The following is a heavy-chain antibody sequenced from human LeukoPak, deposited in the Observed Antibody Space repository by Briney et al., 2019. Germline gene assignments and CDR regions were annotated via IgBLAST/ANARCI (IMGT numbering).Heavy chain of an antibody. CDR2: IYYSGST. CDR3: ARAPYYYDSSGYYHPNYFDY. V-gene: IGHV4-59*01. CDR1: GGSISSYY. J-gene: IGHJ4*02. Sequence: SETLSLTCTVSGGSISSYYWSWIRQPPGKGLEWIGYIYYSGSTNYNPSLKSRVTISVDTSKNQFPLKLSSVTAADTAVYYCARAPYYYDSSGYYHPNYFDYWGQGTLVTVSS. D-gene: IGHD3-22*01.